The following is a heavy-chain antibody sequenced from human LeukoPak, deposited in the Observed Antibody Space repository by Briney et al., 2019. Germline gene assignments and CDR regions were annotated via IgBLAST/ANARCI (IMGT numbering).Heavy chain of an antibody. CDR2: MSSDEISE. V-gene: IGHV3-30*03. J-gene: IGHJ4*02. D-gene: IGHD3-3*01. Sequence: SGRSLRLSCAASGFSFRSYGMHWVRQAPGKGLEWVAVMSSDEISEYYADSVKGRFTISRDNSKNTLYLQINSLRGEDTAVYYCASWAGNTQSDSWSGPFDYWGQGSLVTVSS. CDR1: GFSFRSYG. CDR3: ASWAGNTQSDSWSGPFDY.